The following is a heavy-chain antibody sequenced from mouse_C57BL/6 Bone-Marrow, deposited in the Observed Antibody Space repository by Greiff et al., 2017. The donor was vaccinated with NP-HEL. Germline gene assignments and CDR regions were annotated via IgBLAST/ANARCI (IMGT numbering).Heavy chain of an antibody. Sequence: DVQLQESGTVLARPGASVKMSCKTSGYTFTSYWMHWVKQRPGQGLEWIGAIYPGNSDTSYNQKFKGKAKLTAVTSASTAYMELSSLTNEDSAVYYCTRIYYGNYYYAMDYWGQGTSVTVSS. CDR3: TRIYYGNYYYAMDY. CDR1: GYTFTSYW. J-gene: IGHJ4*01. D-gene: IGHD2-1*01. V-gene: IGHV1-5*01. CDR2: IYPGNSDT.